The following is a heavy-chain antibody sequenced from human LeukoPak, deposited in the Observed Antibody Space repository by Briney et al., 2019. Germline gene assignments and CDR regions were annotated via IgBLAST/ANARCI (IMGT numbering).Heavy chain of an antibody. D-gene: IGHD3-10*01. CDR1: GYTFTGYY. CDR2: INPNIGGT. V-gene: IGHV1-2*02. J-gene: IGHJ6*02. Sequence: ASVKVSCKASGYTFTGYYMHWVRQAPGQGLEWMGWINPNIGGTNYAQKFQGRVTMTRDTSTSTAYMELSRLRSDDTAVYYCARGGSYGSGSYYNGKNYYYYGMDVWGQGTTVTVSS. CDR3: ARGGSYGSGSYYNGKNYYYYGMDV.